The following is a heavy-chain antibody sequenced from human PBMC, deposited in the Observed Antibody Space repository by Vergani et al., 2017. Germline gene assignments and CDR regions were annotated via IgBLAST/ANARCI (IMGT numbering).Heavy chain of an antibody. CDR3: ARAGYDFWSGYYLNWFDP. J-gene: IGHJ5*02. V-gene: IGHV4-31*03. CDR1: GGSISSGGYY. D-gene: IGHD3-3*01. Sequence: QVQLQESGPGLVKPSQTLSLTCTVSGGSISSGGYYWSWIRQHPGKGLEWIGYIYYSGSTNYNPSLKSRVTISVDTSKNQFSLKLSSVTAADTAVYYCARAGYDFWSGYYLNWFDPWGQGTLVTVSS. CDR2: IYYSGST.